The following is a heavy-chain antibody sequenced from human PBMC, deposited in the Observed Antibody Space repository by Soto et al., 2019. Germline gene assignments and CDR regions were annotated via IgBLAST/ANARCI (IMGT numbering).Heavy chain of an antibody. Sequence: GGSLRLSCAASGFTFSSYWMHWVRQAPGKGLVWVSRINSDGSSTSYADSVKGRFTISRDNAKNTLYLQMNSLRAEDTSVDYCSRDRVAAAGTVYELDYYYGMDVWGQGTTVTVSS. CDR2: INSDGSST. V-gene: IGHV3-74*01. CDR1: GFTFSSYW. J-gene: IGHJ6*02. D-gene: IGHD6-13*01. CDR3: SRDRVAAAGTVYELDYYYGMDV.